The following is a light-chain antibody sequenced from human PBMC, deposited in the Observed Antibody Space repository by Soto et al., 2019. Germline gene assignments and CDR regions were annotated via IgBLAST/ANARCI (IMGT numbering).Light chain of an antibody. CDR1: QSVSNN. Sequence: EIVLTQSPGTLSLSPGERATLSCRASQSVSNNYLAWFQQKPGQAPRLLIYGSSTRATGVPARFSGSGSGADFTLTISNLQSEDFAVYYCQQYTNWPPITFGQGTRLEI. CDR2: GSS. CDR3: QQYTNWPPIT. V-gene: IGKV3-15*01. J-gene: IGKJ5*01.